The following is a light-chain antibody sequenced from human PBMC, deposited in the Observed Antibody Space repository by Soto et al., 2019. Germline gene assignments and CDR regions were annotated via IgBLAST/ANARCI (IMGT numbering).Light chain of an antibody. Sequence: DIQMTQSPSSLSASVGDRVTITCLASHDIGNYLNWYQQKPGKAPKLLIYYASNLETGVSSRFSGSGSVTDFTFTISSLQPEDSATYFCQQYENLPRFIFGPGTKVDIK. J-gene: IGKJ3*01. V-gene: IGKV1-33*01. CDR1: HDIGNY. CDR3: QQYENLPRFI. CDR2: YAS.